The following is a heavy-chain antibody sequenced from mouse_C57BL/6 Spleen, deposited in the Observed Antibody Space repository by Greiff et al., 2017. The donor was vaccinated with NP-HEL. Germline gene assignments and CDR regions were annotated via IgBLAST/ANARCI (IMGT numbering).Heavy chain of an antibody. J-gene: IGHJ1*03. D-gene: IGHD2-12*01. CDR2: IYRGDGDT. V-gene: IGHV1-80*01. Sequence: VKLHQSGAELVKPGASVKISCKASGYAFSSYWMNWVKQRPGKGLEWIGQIYRGDGDTNYNGKLKGKATLTADKSSSTAYMQLSSLTSEDAAVNFCARGSYDDVDWYFDVWGTGTTVTVSS. CDR3: ARGSYDDVDWYFDV. CDR1: GYAFSSYW.